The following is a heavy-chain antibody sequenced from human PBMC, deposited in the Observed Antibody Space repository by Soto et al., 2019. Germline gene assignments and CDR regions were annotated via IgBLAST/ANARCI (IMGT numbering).Heavy chain of an antibody. CDR2: ISGSGGST. D-gene: IGHD3-16*02. CDR3: AKGQGNNQSKYRNYYYYYGMDV. Sequence: HPGGSLRLSCAASGFTFSSYAMSWVRQAPGKGLEWVSAISGSGGSTYYADSVKGRFTISRDNSKNTLYLQMNSLRAEDTAVYYCAKGQGNNQSKYRNYYYYYGMDVWGQGTTVTVSS. CDR1: GFTFSSYA. V-gene: IGHV3-23*01. J-gene: IGHJ6*02.